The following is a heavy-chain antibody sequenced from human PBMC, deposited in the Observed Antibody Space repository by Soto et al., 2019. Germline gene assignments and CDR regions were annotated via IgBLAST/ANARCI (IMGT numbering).Heavy chain of an antibody. CDR3: AMVDVYVTPSPQDV. D-gene: IGHD3-16*01. Sequence: QVQLVQSGAEVKNPGASVKVSCKASGYTFTRYGIGWARQAPGQGLEWMGWINTYNGNTNYAQNVQGRVTLTTDTSTSTAYMERRGLRSNDRDIYYCAMVDVYVTPSPQDVWGKGTTVIVSS. V-gene: IGHV1-18*01. CDR1: GYTFTRYG. J-gene: IGHJ6*04. CDR2: INTYNGNT.